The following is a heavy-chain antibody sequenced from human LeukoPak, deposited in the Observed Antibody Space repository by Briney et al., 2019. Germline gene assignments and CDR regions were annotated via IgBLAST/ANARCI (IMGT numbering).Heavy chain of an antibody. CDR2: VAHDEKTI. D-gene: IGHD3-10*01. CDR3: AKDMWWFGELSNLDFDY. CDR1: GFTFTGHS. Sequence: GGSLRLSCVASGFTFTGHSMHWVRQAPGKGLEWVAVVAHDEKTIFYADSLKGRFTISRDNSKNTLYLQMDSLRAEDTAVYYCAKDMWWFGELSNLDFDYWGQGTLVTVSS. V-gene: IGHV3-30*04. J-gene: IGHJ4*02.